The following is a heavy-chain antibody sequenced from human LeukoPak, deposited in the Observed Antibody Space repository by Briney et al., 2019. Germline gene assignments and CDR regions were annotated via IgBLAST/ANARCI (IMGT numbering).Heavy chain of an antibody. Sequence: ASVKVSCKASGYTFTSYGISWVRQAPGQGLEWMGWISAYNGNTNYAQKLQGRVTMTTDTSTGTAYMELRSLRSDDTAVYYCARTYYDFWSGPNWFDPWGQGTLVTVSS. CDR1: GYTFTSYG. CDR2: ISAYNGNT. D-gene: IGHD3-3*01. J-gene: IGHJ5*02. CDR3: ARTYYDFWSGPNWFDP. V-gene: IGHV1-18*01.